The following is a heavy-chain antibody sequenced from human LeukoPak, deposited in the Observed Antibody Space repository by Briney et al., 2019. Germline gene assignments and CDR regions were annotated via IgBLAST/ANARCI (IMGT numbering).Heavy chain of an antibody. V-gene: IGHV4-59*01. J-gene: IGHJ6*02. CDR2: IYYSGST. CDR3: AMNGRAGAYYYYYGMDV. CDR1: GGSISSYY. Sequence: PSETLSLTCTVSGGSISSYYWSWIRQPPGKGLEWIGYIYYSGSTNYNPSLKSRVTISVDTSKNQFSLKLSSVTAADTAVYYCAMNGRAGAYYYYYGMDVWGQGTTVTVSS. D-gene: IGHD1-1*01.